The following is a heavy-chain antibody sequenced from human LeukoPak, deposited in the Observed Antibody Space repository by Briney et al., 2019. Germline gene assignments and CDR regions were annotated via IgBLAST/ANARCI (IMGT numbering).Heavy chain of an antibody. J-gene: IGHJ6*02. V-gene: IGHV1-8*01. CDR2: MNPNSGNT. CDR1: GYTFTSYD. Sequence: ASVKVSCKASGYTFTSYDINWVRQATGQGLEWMGWMNPNSGNTGYAQKFQGRVTMTRNTSISTAYMELSSLRSEDTAVYYCAVRSGGSSYYYGMDVWGQGTTVTVSS. D-gene: IGHD2-15*01. CDR3: AVRSGGSSYYYGMDV.